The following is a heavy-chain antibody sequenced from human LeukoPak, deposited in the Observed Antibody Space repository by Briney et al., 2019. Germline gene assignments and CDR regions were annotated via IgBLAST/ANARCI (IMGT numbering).Heavy chain of an antibody. CDR1: GGSISSSNW. J-gene: IGHJ4*02. CDR2: IYHSGST. D-gene: IGHD3-16*01. CDR3: ARPLPGYIWGG. Sequence: PSETLSLTCAVSGGSISSSNWWSWVRQPPGKGLEWIGEIYHSGSTNYNPSLKSRVTISVDTSKDQFSLKLSSVTAADTAVYYCARPLPGYIWGGWGQGTLVTVSS. V-gene: IGHV4-4*02.